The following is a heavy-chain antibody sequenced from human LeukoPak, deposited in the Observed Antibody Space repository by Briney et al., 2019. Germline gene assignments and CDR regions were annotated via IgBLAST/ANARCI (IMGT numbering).Heavy chain of an antibody. J-gene: IGHJ4*02. V-gene: IGHV3-74*01. CDR1: GFTFSDYW. D-gene: IGHD4-23*01. Sequence: GGSLRLSCAASGFTFSDYWIHWVRQAPGKGLVWVSPINTDGSITNYADSVKGRFSISRDNAKNTLYLQMNSLIVEDTAVYYCARGRPHGNDYWGQGTLVTVSS. CDR2: INTDGSIT. CDR3: ARGRPHGNDY.